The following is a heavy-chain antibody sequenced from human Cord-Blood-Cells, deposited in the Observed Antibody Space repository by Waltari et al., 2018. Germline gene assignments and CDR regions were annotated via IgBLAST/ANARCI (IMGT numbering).Heavy chain of an antibody. D-gene: IGHD4-4*01. V-gene: IGHV4-34*01. Sequence: QVQLQQWGAGLLKPSETLSLTCAVYGGSFSGYYWSWIRQTQGKGLAWIGEINHSGSTNYNPSLKSRVTISVDTSKNQFSLKLSSVTAADPAVYYCARGSATVTTYYYYGMDVWGQGTTVTVSS. CDR2: INHSGST. J-gene: IGHJ6*02. CDR3: ARGSATVTTYYYYGMDV. CDR1: GGSFSGYY.